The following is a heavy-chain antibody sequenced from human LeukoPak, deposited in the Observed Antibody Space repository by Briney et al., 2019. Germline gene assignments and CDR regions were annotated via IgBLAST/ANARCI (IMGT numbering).Heavy chain of an antibody. Sequence: SETLSLTCSVSGGSIRSGSYFWNWIRQPAGKGLEWIGRIYTSGSTNYNPSLQSRVTISVDTSKNQFSLKLSSVTAADTAVYYCARGYSSSWYYYYYYMDVWGKGTTVTVSS. V-gene: IGHV4-61*02. CDR2: IYTSGST. CDR1: GGSIRSGSYF. J-gene: IGHJ6*03. D-gene: IGHD6-13*01. CDR3: ARGYSSSWYYYYYYMDV.